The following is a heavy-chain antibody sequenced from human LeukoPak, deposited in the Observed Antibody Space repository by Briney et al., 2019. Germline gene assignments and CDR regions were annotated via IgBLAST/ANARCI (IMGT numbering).Heavy chain of an antibody. CDR1: GFTFSSYW. CDR2: IKQDGSEK. J-gene: IGHJ4*02. Sequence: GGSLRLSCAASGFTFSSYWMSWVRQAPGKGLEWVANIKQDGSEKYYVDSVKGRFTISRDNAKNSLYLQMNSLRAEDTAVYYCARNRYHHDSSGYSNWGQGTLVTVSS. CDR3: ARNRYHHDSSGYSN. D-gene: IGHD3-22*01. V-gene: IGHV3-7*01.